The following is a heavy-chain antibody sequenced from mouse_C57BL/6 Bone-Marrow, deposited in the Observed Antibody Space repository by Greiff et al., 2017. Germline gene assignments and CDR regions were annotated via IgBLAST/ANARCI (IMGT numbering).Heavy chain of an antibody. D-gene: IGHD1-1*01. CDR2: IWSGGST. CDR1: GFSLTSYG. CDR3: ARKRSLITTVVATDFYAMDY. Sequence: QVQLQQSGPGLVQPSQSLSITCTVSGFSLTSYGVHRVRQSSGKGLEWLGVIWSGGSTDYNAAFISRLSISKDNSKSQVFFKMNSLQADDTAIYYCARKRSLITTVVATDFYAMDYWGQGTSVTVSS. V-gene: IGHV2-2*01. J-gene: IGHJ4*01.